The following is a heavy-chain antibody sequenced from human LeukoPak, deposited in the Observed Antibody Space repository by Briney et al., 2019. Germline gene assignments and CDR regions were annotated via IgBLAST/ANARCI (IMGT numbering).Heavy chain of an antibody. D-gene: IGHD2-2*01. CDR2: ISAYDGNT. CDR3: ARNPSWGYYFDY. Sequence: ASVKVSCKASGYTFTSYGISWVRQAPGQGLERMGWISAYDGNTNYAQKLQGRVTMTTDTSTSTAYMELRSLRSDDTAVYYCARNPSWGYYFDYWGQGTLVTVSS. V-gene: IGHV1-18*01. CDR1: GYTFTSYG. J-gene: IGHJ4*02.